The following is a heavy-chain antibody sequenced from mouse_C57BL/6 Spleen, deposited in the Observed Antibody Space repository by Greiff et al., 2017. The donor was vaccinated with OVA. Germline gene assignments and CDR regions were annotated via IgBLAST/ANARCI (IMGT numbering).Heavy chain of an antibody. J-gene: IGHJ2*01. CDR3: ARRGRIYDGYYFDY. V-gene: IGHV1-26*01. CDR2: INPNNGGT. CDR1: GYTFTDYY. D-gene: IGHD2-3*01. Sequence: EVQLQQSGPELVKPGASVKISCKASGYTFTDYYMNWVKQSHGKSLEWIGDINPNNGGTSYNQKFKGKATLTVDKSSSTAYMELRSLTSEDSAVYYCARRGRIYDGYYFDYWGQGTTLTVSS.